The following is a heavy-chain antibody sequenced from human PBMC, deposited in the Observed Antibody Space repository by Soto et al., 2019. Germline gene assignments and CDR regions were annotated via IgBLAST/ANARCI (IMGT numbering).Heavy chain of an antibody. CDR2: ISGSGGST. D-gene: IGHD3-22*01. Sequence: GGSLRLSSAASGFTFSSYAMSWVRQAPGKGLEWVSAISGSGGSTYYADSVKGRFTISRDNSKNTLYLQMNSLRAEDTAVYYCAKDMGPYDSSGYSNYFDYWGQGTLVTVSS. CDR3: AKDMGPYDSSGYSNYFDY. J-gene: IGHJ4*02. V-gene: IGHV3-23*01. CDR1: GFTFSSYA.